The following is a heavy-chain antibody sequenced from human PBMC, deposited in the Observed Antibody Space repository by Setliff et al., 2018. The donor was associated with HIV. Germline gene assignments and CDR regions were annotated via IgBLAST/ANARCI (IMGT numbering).Heavy chain of an antibody. CDR3: ARRYYYYGMDV. CDR2: INHSGST. Sequence: NPSETLSLTCAVYGGSFSGYYWSWIRQPPGRGLEWIGEINHSGSTNYNPSLKSRVTISVDTSKNQFSLKLSSVTAADTAVYYCARRYYYYGMDVWGQGTTVTVSS. CDR1: GGSFSGYY. V-gene: IGHV4-34*01. J-gene: IGHJ6*02.